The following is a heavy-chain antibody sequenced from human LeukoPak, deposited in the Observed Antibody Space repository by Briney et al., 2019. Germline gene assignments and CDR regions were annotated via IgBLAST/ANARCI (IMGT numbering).Heavy chain of an antibody. CDR1: GGSNSSGVYS. CDR2: IYYSGST. Sequence: SQTLSLTCTFPGGSNSSGVYSWSWFPQPPGKGLEWFGYIYYSGSTYYNPSLKSRVAISVDTSKNQFSLKLSSVTAADTAVYYCARDGGYYDIAFDPWGQGTLVTVSS. J-gene: IGHJ5*02. CDR3: ARDGGYYDIAFDP. V-gene: IGHV4-30-4*08. D-gene: IGHD3-9*01.